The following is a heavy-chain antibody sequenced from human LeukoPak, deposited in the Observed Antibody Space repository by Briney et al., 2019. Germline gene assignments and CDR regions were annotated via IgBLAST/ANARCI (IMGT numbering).Heavy chain of an antibody. J-gene: IGHJ4*02. CDR1: GFTFSSYS. D-gene: IGHD2-21*02. Sequence: GGCLRLSCAASGFTFSSYSMNWVRQAPGKGLEWVSSISSSSSYIYYADSVKGRFTISRDNAKNSLYLQMNSPRAEDTAVYYCARVVCGGDCYFDYWGQGTLVTVSS. CDR3: ARVVCGGDCYFDY. V-gene: IGHV3-21*01. CDR2: ISSSSSYI.